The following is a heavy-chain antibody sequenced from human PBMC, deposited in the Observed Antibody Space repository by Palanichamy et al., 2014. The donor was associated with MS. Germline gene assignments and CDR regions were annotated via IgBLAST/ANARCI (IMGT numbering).Heavy chain of an antibody. V-gene: IGHV4-59*01. J-gene: IGHJ5*02. CDR1: GGSIINYF. Sequence: QVQLQDRGPGLVKPSETLSLTCTVSGGSIINYFWSWIRQPPGKGLEWIGYIYDSASTNYNPSLKSRVTILVDTSKNQFSLKLSSVTAADTAVYYCARVGRSANWFDPWGQGTLVTVSS. D-gene: IGHD3-10*01. CDR2: IYDSAST. CDR3: ARVGRSANWFDP.